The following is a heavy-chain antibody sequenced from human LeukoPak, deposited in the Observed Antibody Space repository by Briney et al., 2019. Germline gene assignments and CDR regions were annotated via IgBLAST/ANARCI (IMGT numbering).Heavy chain of an antibody. CDR1: GGSISDYY. V-gene: IGHV4-59*01. CDR3: ATGMRDGYNNYYFDY. J-gene: IGHJ4*02. Sequence: PSETLSLTCTVSGGSISDYYWSWIRQPPGKGLEWIGYISYSGNTNYNPSLKSRVTISVDMSKNQSSLKLRSVTAADTAVYYCATGMRDGYNNYYFDYWGQGTLVTVSS. D-gene: IGHD5-24*01. CDR2: ISYSGNT.